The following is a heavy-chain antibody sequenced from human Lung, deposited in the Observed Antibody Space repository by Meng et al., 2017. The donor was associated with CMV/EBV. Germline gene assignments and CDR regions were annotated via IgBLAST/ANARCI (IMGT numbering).Heavy chain of an antibody. J-gene: IGHJ4*02. V-gene: IGHV3-72*01. CDR1: GFIFSDHR. CDR3: TRDGGSYDFADY. D-gene: IGHD1-26*01. Sequence: SCAASGFIFSDHRMDWIRQAPGKGLEWVARIRHKAAGYSTEYAASVRGRFTVSRDDSKNSVYLQMSSLRTEDTAVYHCTRDGGSYDFADYWGQGTLVTVSS. CDR2: IRHKAAGYST.